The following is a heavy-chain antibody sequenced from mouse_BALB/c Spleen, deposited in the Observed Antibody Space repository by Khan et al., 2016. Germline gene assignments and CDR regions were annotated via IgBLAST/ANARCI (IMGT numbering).Heavy chain of an antibody. V-gene: IGHV1-4*02. D-gene: IGHD1-3*01. J-gene: IGHJ4*01. CDR3: SRGDNYRGYAMDY. CDR1: GYTFISYT. CDR2: INPSGEHT. Sequence: QVQLKESEAELARPGASVKMSCKASGYTFISYTIHWVKQRPGQGLEWIGYINPSGEHTVYSENFKDKTTLTVDKASSTAYMQVNSLTSEDSAVLYCSRGDNYRGYAMDYWGQGSSLTGSS.